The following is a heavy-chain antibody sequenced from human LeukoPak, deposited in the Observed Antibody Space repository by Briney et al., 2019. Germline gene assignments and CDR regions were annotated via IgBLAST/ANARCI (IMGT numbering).Heavy chain of an antibody. J-gene: IGHJ4*02. V-gene: IGHV3-30-3*01. CDR1: GFTFNTYT. Sequence: GGSLRLPCVVSGFTFNTYTMHWVRQAPGKGLEWVAVISYDGSNKYYADSVKGRFTISRDNSKNTLSLQMSSLRPEDTAVYYCAKVSVDSVWGDYFDYWGQGTLVTVSS. D-gene: IGHD5/OR15-5a*01. CDR3: AKVSVDSVWGDYFDY. CDR2: ISYDGSNK.